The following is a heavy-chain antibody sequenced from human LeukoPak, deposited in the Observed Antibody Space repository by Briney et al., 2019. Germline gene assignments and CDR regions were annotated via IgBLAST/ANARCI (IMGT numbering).Heavy chain of an antibody. Sequence: SETLSLTCTVSGGSISSYYWSWIRQPPGKGLEWIGEINHSGSTNYNPSLKSRVTISVDTSKNQFSLKLSSVTAADTAVYYCASSRFPVVTANWFDPWGQGTLVTVSS. CDR3: ASSRFPVVTANWFDP. V-gene: IGHV4-34*01. CDR2: INHSGST. J-gene: IGHJ5*02. CDR1: GGSISSYY. D-gene: IGHD2-21*02.